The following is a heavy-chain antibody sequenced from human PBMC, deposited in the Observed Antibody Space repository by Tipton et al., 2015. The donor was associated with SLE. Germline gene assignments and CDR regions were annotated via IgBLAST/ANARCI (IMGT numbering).Heavy chain of an antibody. CDR1: GGSISSSSYY. CDR2: LYYTGST. J-gene: IGHJ4*02. Sequence: TLSLTCTVSGGSISSSSYYWGWIRQPPGRGLEWIGSLYYTGSTYYNPSLKSRVTISVDTSKNQFSLKLSSVTAADTAVYYCARDHGITMIGEYWGQGTLVTVSS. CDR3: ARDHGITMIGEY. V-gene: IGHV4-39*02. D-gene: IGHD3-22*01.